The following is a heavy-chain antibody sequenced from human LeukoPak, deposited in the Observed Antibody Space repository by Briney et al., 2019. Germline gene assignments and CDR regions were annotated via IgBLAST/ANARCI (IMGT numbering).Heavy chain of an antibody. V-gene: IGHV4-34*01. J-gene: IGHJ4*02. CDR1: GGSFSGYY. Sequence: SETLSLTCAVYGGSFSGYYWSWIRQPPGKGLEWIGEINHSGSTNYNPSLKSRVTISVDTSKNQFSLKLSSVTAADTAVYYCARVGVGAPKLSYFDYWGQGTLVTVSS. D-gene: IGHD1-26*01. CDR2: INHSGST. CDR3: ARVGVGAPKLSYFDY.